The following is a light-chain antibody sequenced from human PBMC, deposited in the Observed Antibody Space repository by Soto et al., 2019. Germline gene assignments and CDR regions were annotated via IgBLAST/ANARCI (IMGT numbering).Light chain of an antibody. Sequence: DIVMTQSPDSLAVSLGERATINCKSSQSVLYSSNNKYYLAWYQQKPRQPPKLLIYWASTRASWVPERFSGSGSRTDFTLTISSLQAEDLAVYYCQQYYSAPWTFGQGTKVEIK. CDR3: QQYYSAPWT. CDR2: WAS. CDR1: QSVLYSSNNKYY. V-gene: IGKV4-1*01. J-gene: IGKJ1*01.